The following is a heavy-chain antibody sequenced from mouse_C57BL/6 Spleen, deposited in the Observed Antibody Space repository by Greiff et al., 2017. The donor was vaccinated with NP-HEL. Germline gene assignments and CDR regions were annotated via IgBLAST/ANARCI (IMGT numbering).Heavy chain of an antibody. CDR3: TRGLGSSPYFDV. D-gene: IGHD1-1*01. J-gene: IGHJ1*03. V-gene: IGHV1-15*01. Sequence: QVQLQQSGAELVRPGASVTLSCKASGYTFTDYEMHWVKQTPVHGLEWIGAIDPETGGTAYNQKFKGKAILTADKSSSTAYMELRSLTSEDSAVYYCTRGLGSSPYFDVWGTGTTVTVSS. CDR1: GYTFTDYE. CDR2: IDPETGGT.